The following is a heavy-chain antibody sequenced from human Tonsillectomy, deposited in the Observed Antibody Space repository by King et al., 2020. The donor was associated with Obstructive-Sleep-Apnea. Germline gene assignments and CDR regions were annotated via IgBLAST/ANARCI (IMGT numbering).Heavy chain of an antibody. CDR2: INPSGGST. D-gene: IGHD4-17*01. J-gene: IGHJ4*02. V-gene: IGHV1-46*01. Sequence: QLVQSGAEVKKPGASVKVSCKASGYTFTSYYMHWVRQAPGQGLEWMGIINPSGGSTSYAQKFQGRVTMTRETSTSTVYMELSSLRSEDTAVYYCARGGDVTTVTTGKPYYFDYWGQGTLVTVSP. CDR3: ARGGDVTTVTTGKPYYFDY. CDR1: GYTFTSYY.